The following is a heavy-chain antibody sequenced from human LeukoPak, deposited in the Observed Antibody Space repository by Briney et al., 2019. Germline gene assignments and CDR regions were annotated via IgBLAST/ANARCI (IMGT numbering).Heavy chain of an antibody. V-gene: IGHV3-21*01. CDR3: ARDHSSSWYDYYYYGMDV. D-gene: IGHD6-13*01. CDR1: GFTFSGYT. J-gene: IGHJ6*02. Sequence: PGGSLRLSCTASGFTFSGYTMNWVRQAPGKGLEWVSSISGGSSYRFYADSVKGRFTISRDNAKNSLYLQMNSLRAEDTAVYYCARDHSSSWYDYYYYGMDVWGQGTTVTVSS. CDR2: ISGGSSYR.